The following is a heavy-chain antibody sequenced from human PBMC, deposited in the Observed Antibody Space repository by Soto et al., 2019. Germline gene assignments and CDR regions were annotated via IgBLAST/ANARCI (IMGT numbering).Heavy chain of an antibody. J-gene: IGHJ4*02. CDR2: IYSGGST. Sequence: EVQLVESGGGLVQPGGSLRLSCAASGFTVSSNYMSWVRQAPGKGLEWVSVIYSGGSTYYADSVKGRFTISRDNSKNTLYLQMNSLRAEDTAVYYCARGDDILKGNLIDYWGQGTLVTVSS. V-gene: IGHV3-66*01. D-gene: IGHD3-9*01. CDR1: GFTVSSNY. CDR3: ARGDDILKGNLIDY.